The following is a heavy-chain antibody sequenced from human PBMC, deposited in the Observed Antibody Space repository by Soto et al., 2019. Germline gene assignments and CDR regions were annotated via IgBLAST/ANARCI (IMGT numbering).Heavy chain of an antibody. D-gene: IGHD3-3*01. CDR1: EFTFSTYA. V-gene: IGHV3-23*01. CDR3: AKATLRVVHPLVFDY. J-gene: IGHJ4*02. Sequence: PGGSLRLSCAASEFTFSTYAMTWVRQAPGRGLQWVATISDSGDITYYADSVKGRFTISRDNSKNTLYLQMNSLRAEDTAIYYCAKATLRVVHPLVFDYWGQGSLVTVSS. CDR2: ISDSGDIT.